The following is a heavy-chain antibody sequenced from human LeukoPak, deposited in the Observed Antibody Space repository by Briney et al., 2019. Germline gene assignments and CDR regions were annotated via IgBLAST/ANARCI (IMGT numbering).Heavy chain of an antibody. Sequence: GGSLRLSCAASGFTFSSYAMSWVRQTPGKGLEWVSAISGSGDSTYYGDSVKGRFTISRDNSKNTLYLQMNSLRAEDTAVYYCAKTRPLDSSSWSHGDYWGQGTLVTVSS. J-gene: IGHJ4*02. CDR1: GFTFSSYA. CDR3: AKTRPLDSSSWSHGDY. D-gene: IGHD6-13*01. CDR2: ISGSGDST. V-gene: IGHV3-23*01.